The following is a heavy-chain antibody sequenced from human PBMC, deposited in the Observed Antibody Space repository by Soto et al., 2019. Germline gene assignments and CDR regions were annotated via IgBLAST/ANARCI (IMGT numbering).Heavy chain of an antibody. Sequence: PSETLSLTRAVYGGSFSGYYWSWIRQPPGKGLEWIGEINHSGSTNYNPSLKSLFTISVDTSKNQFSLKLSSVTAAATAVYYRARYPRYSSSSPLYYYYYGMDVWGQGTTVTVSS. J-gene: IGHJ6*02. V-gene: IGHV4-34*01. CDR2: INHSGST. CDR1: GGSFSGYY. D-gene: IGHD6-6*01. CDR3: ARYPRYSSSSPLYYYYYGMDV.